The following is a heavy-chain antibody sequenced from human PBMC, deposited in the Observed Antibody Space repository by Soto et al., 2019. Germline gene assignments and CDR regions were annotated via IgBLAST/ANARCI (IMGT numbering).Heavy chain of an antibody. CDR2: ISAYNGNT. J-gene: IGHJ5*02. Sequence: QVQLVQSGAEVKKPGASVKVSCKAYGYTFTSYGISWVRQAPGQGLEWMGWISAYNGNTNYAQKLQGRVTMTTDTSTITAYMEVRSLRSDDTAVYYCASSSGTSYLWFDPWVQGTLVTVSS. V-gene: IGHV1-18*01. D-gene: IGHD1-26*01. CDR1: GYTFTSYG. CDR3: ASSSGTSYLWFDP.